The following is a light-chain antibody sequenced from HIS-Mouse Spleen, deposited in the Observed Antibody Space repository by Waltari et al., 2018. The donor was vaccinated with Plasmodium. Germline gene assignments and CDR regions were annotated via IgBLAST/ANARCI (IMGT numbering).Light chain of an antibody. V-gene: IGKV1-5*03. CDR2: KAS. CDR1: QSISSW. Sequence: DIQMTQSPSTLSASVGDRVTITCRACQSISSWLAWYQQKPGKAPKLLIYKASSLESGVPSRFSGSGSGTEFTLTISSLQPDDFATYYCQQYNSYSPYTFAQGTKLEIK. J-gene: IGKJ2*01. CDR3: QQYNSYSPYT.